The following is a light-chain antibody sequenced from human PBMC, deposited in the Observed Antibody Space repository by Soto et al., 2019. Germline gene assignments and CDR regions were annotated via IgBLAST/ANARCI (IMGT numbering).Light chain of an antibody. CDR3: CSYAGTRTSWV. J-gene: IGLJ1*01. CDR2: EVS. V-gene: IGLV2-14*01. CDR1: SSDVGGYNY. Sequence: QSVLTQPASVSGSPGQSITISCTGTSSDVGGYNYVSWYQQHPGKAPKLMIYEVSNRPSGVSNRFSGSKSGNTASLTISGLQAEDEADYYCCSYAGTRTSWVFGTGTKLTVL.